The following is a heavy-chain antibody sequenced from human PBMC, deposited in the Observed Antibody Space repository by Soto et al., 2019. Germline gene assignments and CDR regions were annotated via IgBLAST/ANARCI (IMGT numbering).Heavy chain of an antibody. Sequence: ASVKVSCKAPGYTFTSYAMHWVRQAPGQRLEWMGWINAGNGNTKYSQKFQGRVTITRDTSASTAYMELNSLKTEDTAVYYCATDLPWTYGALAYWGQGTLVTVS. CDR1: GYTFTSYA. CDR3: ATDLPWTYGALAY. CDR2: INAGNGNT. V-gene: IGHV1-3*01. J-gene: IGHJ4*02. D-gene: IGHD1-7*01.